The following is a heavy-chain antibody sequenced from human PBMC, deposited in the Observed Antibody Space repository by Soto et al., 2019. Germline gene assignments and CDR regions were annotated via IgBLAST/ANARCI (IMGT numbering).Heavy chain of an antibody. V-gene: IGHV4-59*01. CDR3: ARVGGVAARTFDY. CDR2: IYYSGST. CDR1: GGSINDFY. D-gene: IGHD6-6*01. J-gene: IGHJ4*02. Sequence: SETLSLTCTVPGGSINDFYWGWIRQPPGKGLEWIGYIYYSGSTDYNPSLKGRVTISVDTSKNQFSLKLRSVTAADTAVYYCARVGGVAARTFDYWGQGTLVTVSS.